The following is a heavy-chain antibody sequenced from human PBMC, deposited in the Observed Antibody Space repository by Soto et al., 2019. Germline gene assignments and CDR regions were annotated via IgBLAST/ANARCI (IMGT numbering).Heavy chain of an antibody. Sequence: EVQLVESGGTLVQPGGSLRLSCAASGFDASVNYMTWVRQAPGKCLEWVSAINSGGTTFYADSVKGRFTISRDNSKNTLYLQMNSLRVEDTAVYYCVRENYYYAMDVWGQGTAVTVSS. V-gene: IGHV3-66*01. CDR3: VRENYYYAMDV. CDR2: INSGGTT. CDR1: GFDASVNY. J-gene: IGHJ6*02.